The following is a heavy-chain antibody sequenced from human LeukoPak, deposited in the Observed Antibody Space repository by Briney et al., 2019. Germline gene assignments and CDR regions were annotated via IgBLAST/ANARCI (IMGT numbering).Heavy chain of an antibody. CDR3: ARGLPFSKGSCYTP. D-gene: IGHD2-2*02. J-gene: IGHJ5*02. Sequence: ASVKVSCKASGYTFTSYDINWVRQATGQGLEWMGWMNPNSGNTGYAQKFQGRVTMTRNTSISTAYMELSSLRSEDTAVCYCARGLPFSKGSCYTPWGQGTLVTVSS. CDR1: GYTFTSYD. CDR2: MNPNSGNT. V-gene: IGHV1-8*01.